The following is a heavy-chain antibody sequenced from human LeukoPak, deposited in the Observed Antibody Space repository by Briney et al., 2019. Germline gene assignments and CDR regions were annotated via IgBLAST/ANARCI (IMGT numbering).Heavy chain of an antibody. CDR3: ASSSPSAY. V-gene: IGHV4-34*01. Sequence: SETLSLTCAVYGGSFSGYYWSWIRQPPGKGLEWIGEINHSGSTDYNPSLKSRVTISVDTSKNRFSLKLSSVTAADTAVYYCASSSPSAYWGQGTLVTVSS. J-gene: IGHJ4*02. CDR2: INHSGST. CDR1: GGSFSGYY. D-gene: IGHD6-6*01.